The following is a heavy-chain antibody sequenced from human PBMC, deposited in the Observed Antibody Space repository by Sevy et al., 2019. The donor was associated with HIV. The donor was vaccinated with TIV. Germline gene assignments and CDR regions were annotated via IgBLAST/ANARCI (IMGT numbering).Heavy chain of an antibody. J-gene: IGHJ4*02. D-gene: IGHD5-12*01. V-gene: IGHV3-30-3*01. CDR2: ISYDGSNK. CDR3: ARESRRDGYNFGY. CDR1: GFTFSSYA. Sequence: GGSLRLSCAASGFTFSSYAMHWVRQAPGKGLEWVAVISYDGSNKYHADSVKGRFTISRDNSKNTLYLQMNSLRAEDTAVYYCARESRRDGYNFGYWGQGTLVTVSS.